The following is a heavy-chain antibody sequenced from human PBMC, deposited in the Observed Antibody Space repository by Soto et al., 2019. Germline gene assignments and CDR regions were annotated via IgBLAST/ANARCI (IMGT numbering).Heavy chain of an antibody. Sequence: GGSLRLSCAASGFTFSSYGMHWVRQAPGKGLEWVAVISYDGSNKYYADSEKGRFTISRDNSKNTLYLQMNSLRAEDTAVYYCAKDIVVVPAAYYYYYGMNVWGQGTTVTVSS. D-gene: IGHD2-2*01. J-gene: IGHJ6*02. CDR3: AKDIVVVPAAYYYYYGMNV. CDR1: GFTFSSYG. V-gene: IGHV3-30*18. CDR2: ISYDGSNK.